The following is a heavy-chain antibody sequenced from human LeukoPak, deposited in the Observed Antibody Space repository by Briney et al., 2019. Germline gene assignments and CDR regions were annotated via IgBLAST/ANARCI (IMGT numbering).Heavy chain of an antibody. CDR2: IYYSGST. V-gene: IGHV4-59*01. CDR1: GGSISGYY. Sequence: PSETLSLTCTVSGGSISGYYWSWIRQPPGKGLEWIGYIYYSGSTNYNPSLKSRVTISVDTSKNQFSLKLSSVTAEDTAVYYCARDPCRASGCYNWFDLWGQGTLVTVSS. CDR3: ARDPCRASGCYNWFDL. J-gene: IGHJ5*02. D-gene: IGHD2-15*01.